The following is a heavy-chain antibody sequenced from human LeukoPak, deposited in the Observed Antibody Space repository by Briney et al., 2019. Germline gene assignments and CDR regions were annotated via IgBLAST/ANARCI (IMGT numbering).Heavy chain of an antibody. CDR3: ARDGYSSGETGYFQH. Sequence: GASVKVSCKASGGTFSSYAISWVRQAPGQGLEWMGGIIPIFGTANYAQKFQGRVTITADESTSTAYMELSSLRAEDTAVYYCARDGYSSGETGYFQHWGQGTLVTVSS. CDR2: IIPIFGTA. D-gene: IGHD6-19*01. CDR1: GGTFSSYA. V-gene: IGHV1-69*13. J-gene: IGHJ1*01.